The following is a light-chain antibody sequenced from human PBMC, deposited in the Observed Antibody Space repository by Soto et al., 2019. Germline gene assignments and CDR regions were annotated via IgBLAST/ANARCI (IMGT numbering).Light chain of an antibody. CDR1: QSIRSER. CDR3: QQYSDLPMT. CDR2: DAS. J-gene: IGKJ5*01. V-gene: IGKV3-20*01. Sequence: EIVLTQSPDTLSLSPGERATLSCRASQSIRSERLAWYQQKPGQAPRLVIFDASNRASGMPERFSGSGSGTDFTLTIARLEPEDFAVYFCQQYSDLPMTFGQGTRLEI.